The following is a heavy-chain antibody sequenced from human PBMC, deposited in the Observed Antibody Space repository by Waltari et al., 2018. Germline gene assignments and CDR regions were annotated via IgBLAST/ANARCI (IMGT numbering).Heavy chain of an antibody. D-gene: IGHD5-12*01. CDR1: GFRFGDSW. CDR3: ARKAGSGYPYGPFYYDN. CDR2: INVEGGYI. Sequence: EVHLAESGGGVVQPGGSLRLSCSGPGFRFGDSWMHLGRQAPGKGLEWVSRINVEGGYISYGDSVKGRFTISRDNAKNTVFLQLNSLRADDTAVYFCARKAGSGYPYGPFYYDNWGQGTLVTVSS. V-gene: IGHV3-74*01. J-gene: IGHJ4*02.